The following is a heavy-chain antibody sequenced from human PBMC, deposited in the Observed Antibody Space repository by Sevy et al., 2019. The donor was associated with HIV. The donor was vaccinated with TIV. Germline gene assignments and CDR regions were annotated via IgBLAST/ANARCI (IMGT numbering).Heavy chain of an antibody. Sequence: GGSLRLSCAASGFTFSSYGMHWVRQAPGKGLEWVAVISYDGSNKYYADSVKGRFTISRDNSKNTLYLQMNSLRAEDTAVYYCAKVTYYYDGSGYYYDYWGQGTLVTVSS. D-gene: IGHD3-22*01. J-gene: IGHJ4*02. CDR3: AKVTYYYDGSGYYYDY. CDR2: ISYDGSNK. V-gene: IGHV3-30*18. CDR1: GFTFSSYG.